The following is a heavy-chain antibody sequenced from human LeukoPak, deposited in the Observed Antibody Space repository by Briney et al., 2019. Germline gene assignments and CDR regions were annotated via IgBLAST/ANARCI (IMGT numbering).Heavy chain of an antibody. CDR1: GFTFSSYA. Sequence: GGSLRLSCAASGFTFSSYAMHWVRQAPGKGLEWVAVISYDGSNKYYADSVKGRFTISRGNSKNTLYLQMNSLRAEDTAVYYCARGSGQLGSFDYWGQGTLVTVSS. V-gene: IGHV3-30*04. J-gene: IGHJ4*02. D-gene: IGHD1-26*01. CDR3: ARGSGQLGSFDY. CDR2: ISYDGSNK.